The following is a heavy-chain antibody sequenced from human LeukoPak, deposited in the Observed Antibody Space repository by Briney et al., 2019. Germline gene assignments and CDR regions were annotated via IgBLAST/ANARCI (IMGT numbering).Heavy chain of an antibody. V-gene: IGHV5-51*01. J-gene: IGHJ4*02. CDR3: ARHAAAYGSGSYGSDSDY. D-gene: IGHD3-10*01. CDR2: IYPGDSDT. CDR1: GYSFTSYW. Sequence: GESLKISCKGSGYSFTSYWIGWVRQMPGKGLEWMGSIYPGDSDTRYSPSFQGQVTISADKSISTAYLQWSSLKASDTAMYYCARHAAAYGSGSYGSDSDYWGQGTLVTVSS.